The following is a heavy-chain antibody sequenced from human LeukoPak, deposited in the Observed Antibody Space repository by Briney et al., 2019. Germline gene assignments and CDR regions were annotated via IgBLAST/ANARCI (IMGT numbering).Heavy chain of an antibody. CDR3: VRDHAWGMDV. J-gene: IGHJ6*02. CDR2: ISVSDATI. Sequence: GGSLRLSCAASGFTFSLYTMNWVRQAPGKGLEWVSFISVSDATIYYADSVKGRFTISRDNAKNSLYLQMNSLRDEDTAVYYCVRDHAWGMDVWGQGTTVTVS. CDR1: GFTFSLYT. V-gene: IGHV3-48*02.